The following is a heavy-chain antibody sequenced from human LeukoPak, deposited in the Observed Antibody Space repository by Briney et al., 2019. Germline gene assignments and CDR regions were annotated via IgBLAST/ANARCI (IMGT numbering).Heavy chain of an antibody. J-gene: IGHJ5*02. CDR2: IYYSGST. CDR1: GGSISSYY. CDR3: ARDEGITMVPWAPYNWFDP. Sequence: SETLSLTCTVSGGSISSYYWSWIRQPPGKGLEWIGYIYYSGSTNYNPSLKSRVTISVDTSKNQFSLKLSSVTAADTAVYYCARDEGITMVPWAPYNWFDPWGQGTLVTVSS. V-gene: IGHV4-59*12. D-gene: IGHD3-10*01.